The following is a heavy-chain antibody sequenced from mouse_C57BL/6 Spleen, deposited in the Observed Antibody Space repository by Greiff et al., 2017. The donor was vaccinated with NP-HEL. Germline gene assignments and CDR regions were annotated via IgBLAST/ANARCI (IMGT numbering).Heavy chain of an antibody. CDR1: GYAFSSSW. Sequence: QVQLQQSGPELVKPGASVKISCKASGYAFSSSWMNWVKQRPGKGLEWIGRIYPGDGDTNYNGKFKGKATLTADKSSSTAYMQISSLTSEDSAVYFCARSGGSYAMDYWGQGTSVTVSS. CDR2: IYPGDGDT. D-gene: IGHD3-1*01. V-gene: IGHV1-82*01. J-gene: IGHJ4*01. CDR3: ARSGGSYAMDY.